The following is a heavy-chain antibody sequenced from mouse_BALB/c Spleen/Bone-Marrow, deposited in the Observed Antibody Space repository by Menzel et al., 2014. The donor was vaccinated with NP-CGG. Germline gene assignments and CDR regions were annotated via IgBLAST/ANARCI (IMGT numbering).Heavy chain of an antibody. CDR3: AKQDYYRYDYAMDY. CDR2: IWGDGST. D-gene: IGHD2-14*01. J-gene: IGHJ4*01. V-gene: IGHV2-3*01. Sequence: VQRVESGTGLVAPSQSLSITCTVSGFSLTNYGVSWVRQPPGKGLEWLGVIWGDGSTNYHSALISRLSVSKDNSKSQVFLKLNSLQTDDTATYYCAKQDYYRYDYAMDYWGQGTSVTASS. CDR1: GFSLTNYG.